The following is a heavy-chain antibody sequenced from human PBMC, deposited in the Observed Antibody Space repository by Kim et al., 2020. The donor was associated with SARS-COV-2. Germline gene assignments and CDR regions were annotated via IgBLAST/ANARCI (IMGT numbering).Heavy chain of an antibody. Sequence: GGSLRLSCAASGFTFSNYGMHWVRQAPGKGLEWVAVICYDGGKEYYADSVKGRFTISRDNAKNTLYLQMNSLRAEDTAVYYCARDRGGPSYFSDYWG. J-gene: IGHJ4*01. V-gene: IGHV3-33*01. CDR3: ARDRGGPSYFSDY. CDR1: GFTFSNYG. CDR2: ICYDGGKE. D-gene: IGHD3-10*01.